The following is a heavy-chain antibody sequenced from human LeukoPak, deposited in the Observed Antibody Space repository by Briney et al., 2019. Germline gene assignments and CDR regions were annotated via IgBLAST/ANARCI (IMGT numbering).Heavy chain of an antibody. CDR1: RFTFSTYA. V-gene: IGHV3-23*01. Sequence: GGSLRLSCAASRFTFSTYAISWVRQAPGKGLEWVSGSGNGDNTYYADSVKGRFTTYSDNSKSRLSLQMNSLRAEDTAVYYCAKTLSSGWSGKYYFDYWGQGTLVSVSS. CDR3: AKTLSSGWSGKYYFDY. D-gene: IGHD6-19*01. CDR2: SGNGDNT. J-gene: IGHJ4*02.